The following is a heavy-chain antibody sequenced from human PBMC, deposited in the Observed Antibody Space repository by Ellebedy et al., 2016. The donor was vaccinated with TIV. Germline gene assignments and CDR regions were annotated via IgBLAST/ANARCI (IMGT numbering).Heavy chain of an antibody. CDR1: GYTFTSYG. CDR2: ISAYNGNT. V-gene: IGHV1-18*01. Sequence: ASVKVSCKASGYTFTSYGISWVRQAPGQGLEWMGWISAYNGNTNYAQKLQGRVTMTTDTSTSTAYMELRSLRSDDTAVYYCARESSGWYNSVYYYYYGMDVWGQGTTVTVSS. CDR3: ARESSGWYNSVYYYYYGMDV. J-gene: IGHJ6*02. D-gene: IGHD6-19*01.